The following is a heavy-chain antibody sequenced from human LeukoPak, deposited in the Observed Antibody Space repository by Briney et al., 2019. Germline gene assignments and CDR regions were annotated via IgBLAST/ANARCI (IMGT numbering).Heavy chain of an antibody. CDR1: GYTFTSYS. J-gene: IGHJ4*02. Sequence: ASVKVSCKASGYTFTSYSISWVRQAPGQGLEWMGWISAYNGNTNYAQKLQGRVTMTTDTSTSTAYMELRSLRSDDTAVYYCARVGSYYDSSGYVDYWGQGTLVTVSS. D-gene: IGHD3-22*01. CDR3: ARVGSYYDSSGYVDY. V-gene: IGHV1-18*01. CDR2: ISAYNGNT.